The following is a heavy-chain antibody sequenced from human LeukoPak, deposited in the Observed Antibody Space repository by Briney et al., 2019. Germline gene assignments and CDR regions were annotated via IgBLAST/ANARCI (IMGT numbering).Heavy chain of an antibody. J-gene: IGHJ3*02. CDR2: IYPGNSDT. V-gene: IGHV5-51*01. Sequence: GESLKISCKGSGYSFTSYWIGWVRQMPGKGLEWMGIIYPGNSDTKYSPSFQGQVTISVDKSINTAYLQWSSLKGSDTAIYYCARHLASSTWSAFDIWGQGTMVTVPS. D-gene: IGHD6-6*01. CDR1: GYSFTSYW. CDR3: ARHLASSTWSAFDI.